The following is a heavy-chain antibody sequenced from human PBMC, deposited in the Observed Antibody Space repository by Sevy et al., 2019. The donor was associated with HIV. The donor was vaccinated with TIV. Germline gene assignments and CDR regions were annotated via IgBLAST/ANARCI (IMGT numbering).Heavy chain of an antibody. CDR1: GFIFSNVW. D-gene: IGHD3-16*01. CDR3: TTGGSILNY. CDR2: VKSKAEGGTT. Sequence: GGSLRLSCAASGFIFSNVWMSWVRQAPGKGLEWVGHVKSKAEGGTTDYTAPVKGRFTISRDDSKNTLYLQMDSLKTEDTALYYCTTGGSILNYWGQGILVTVSS. J-gene: IGHJ4*02. V-gene: IGHV3-15*05.